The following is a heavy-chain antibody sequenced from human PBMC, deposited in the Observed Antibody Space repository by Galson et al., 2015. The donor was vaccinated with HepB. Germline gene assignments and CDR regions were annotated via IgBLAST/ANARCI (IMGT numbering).Heavy chain of an antibody. Sequence: SLRLSCAASGFTFSSYSMNWVRQAPGKGLEWVSSISSSSSYIYYADSVKGRFTISRDNAKNSLYLQMNSLRAEDTAVYYCARGHCSSTSCYGWFDPWGQGTLVTVSS. D-gene: IGHD2-2*01. CDR1: GFTFSSYS. J-gene: IGHJ5*02. V-gene: IGHV3-21*01. CDR3: ARGHCSSTSCYGWFDP. CDR2: ISSSSSYI.